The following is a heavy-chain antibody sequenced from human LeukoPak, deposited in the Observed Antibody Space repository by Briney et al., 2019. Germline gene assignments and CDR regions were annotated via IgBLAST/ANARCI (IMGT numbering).Heavy chain of an antibody. CDR1: GYTFSSYA. V-gene: IGHV7-4-1*02. J-gene: IGHJ4*02. D-gene: IGHD4-17*01. Sequence: ASVKVSCKASGYTFSSYAMNWVRQAPGQGLEWMGCINTNTGNPTYAQGFTGRFVFSLDTSVSTAYLQISSLQAEDTAVYYCARSNNDGDYLGVGFDYWGQGTLVTVSS. CDR3: ARSNNDGDYLGVGFDY. CDR2: INTNTGNP.